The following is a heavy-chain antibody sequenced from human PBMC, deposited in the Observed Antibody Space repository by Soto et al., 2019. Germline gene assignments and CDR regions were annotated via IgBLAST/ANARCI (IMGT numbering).Heavy chain of an antibody. D-gene: IGHD3-10*01. J-gene: IGHJ2*01. CDR1: GFTFSSYW. CDR3: AKETMGNWYFDL. V-gene: IGHV3-74*01. Sequence: GVLRLSCAASGFTFSSYWMHWVRQAPGKGLVWVSRINSDGSSTSYADSVKGRFTISRDNAKNTLYLQMNSLRAEDTAVYYCAKETMGNWYFDLWGRGTLVTVSS. CDR2: INSDGSST.